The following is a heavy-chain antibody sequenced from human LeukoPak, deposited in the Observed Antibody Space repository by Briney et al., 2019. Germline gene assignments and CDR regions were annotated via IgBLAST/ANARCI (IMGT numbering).Heavy chain of an antibody. Sequence: ASVKVSCKASGYTFTSYAMHWVRQAPGQRLEWMGWINAGNGNTKYSQKFQGRVTITRDTSANTAYMELSSLRSEDTAVYYCASPATYYYGSGSYPSYYYYGMDVWGQGTTVTVSS. V-gene: IGHV1-3*01. J-gene: IGHJ6*02. CDR3: ASPATYYYGSGSYPSYYYYGMDV. D-gene: IGHD3-10*01. CDR1: GYTFTSYA. CDR2: INAGNGNT.